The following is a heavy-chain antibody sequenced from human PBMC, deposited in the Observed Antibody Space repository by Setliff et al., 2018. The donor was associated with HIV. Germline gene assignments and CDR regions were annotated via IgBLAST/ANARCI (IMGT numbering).Heavy chain of an antibody. CDR2: ISWSGSGI. Sequence: GGSLRLSCAASGFKFDDYGMSWVRQGPGKGLEWVAGISWSGSGIGDGDSVKGRFTISRDNAKNSLFLQMNSLRAEDTAVYYCARKGRQDSNSSYLGAFDIWGQGTMVTVSS. CDR1: GFKFDDYG. CDR3: ARKGRQDSNSSYLGAFDI. V-gene: IGHV3-20*04. J-gene: IGHJ3*02. D-gene: IGHD3-22*01.